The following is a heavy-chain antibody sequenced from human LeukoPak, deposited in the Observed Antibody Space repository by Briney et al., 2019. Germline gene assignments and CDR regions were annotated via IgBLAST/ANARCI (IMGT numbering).Heavy chain of an antibody. CDR2: ISSSSSYI. V-gene: IGHV3-21*04. D-gene: IGHD2-2*02. J-gene: IGHJ5*02. CDR3: ARDVVVPAAIPTFFGVEP. Sequence: GGSLRLSCAASGFTFSSYSMNWVRQAPGKGLEWVSSISSSSSYIYYADSVKGRFTISRDNAKNSLYLQMNSLRSDDTAVYYCARDVVVPAAIPTFFGVEPWGQGTLVTVSS. CDR1: GFTFSSYS.